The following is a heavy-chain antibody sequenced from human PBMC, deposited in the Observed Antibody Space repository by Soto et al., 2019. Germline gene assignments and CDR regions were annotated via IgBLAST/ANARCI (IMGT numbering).Heavy chain of an antibody. Sequence: QVQLVQSGAEVKKPGASVKVSCKASGYTFTSYDINWGRQATGQGLEWMGWMNPNSGNTGYAQKFQGRVTMNRHTSISTAYMELSSLRSEDTAVYYCAITHLRFGAHHYWGQGTLVTVSS. V-gene: IGHV1-8*01. CDR3: AITHLRFGAHHY. CDR2: MNPNSGNT. J-gene: IGHJ4*02. D-gene: IGHD3-10*01. CDR1: GYTFTSYD.